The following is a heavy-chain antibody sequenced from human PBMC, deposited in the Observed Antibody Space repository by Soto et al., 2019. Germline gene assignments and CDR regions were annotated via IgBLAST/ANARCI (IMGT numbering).Heavy chain of an antibody. CDR3: ARDPGKRMVVDY. CDR2: IYSGGST. D-gene: IGHD2-15*01. V-gene: IGHV3-66*01. CDR1: GFTVSSNY. J-gene: IGHJ4*02. Sequence: EVQLVESGGGLVQPGGSLRLSCAASGFTVSSNYMSWVRQAPGKGLEWVSVIYSGGSTYYADSVTSRFTIARHHSKNALYLQTNSVRAEDTAVYDCARDPGKRMVVDYWGQGPLVTVSS.